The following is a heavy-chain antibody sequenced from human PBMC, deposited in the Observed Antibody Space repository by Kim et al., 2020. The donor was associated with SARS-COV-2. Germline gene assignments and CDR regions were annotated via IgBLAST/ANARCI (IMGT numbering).Heavy chain of an antibody. CDR3: ARGPNYSPFDY. CDR2: I. Sequence: ISSAYVVEVRLTITTDNDKNSLFLQMNSLRAEDTAVYYCARGPNYSPFDYWGQGTLVTVSS. V-gene: IGHV3-48*03. J-gene: IGHJ4*02. D-gene: IGHD4-4*01.